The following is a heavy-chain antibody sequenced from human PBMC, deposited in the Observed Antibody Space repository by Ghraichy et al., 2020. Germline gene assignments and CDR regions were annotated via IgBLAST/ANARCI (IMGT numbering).Heavy chain of an antibody. CDR3: ARVGFMVEGYYYYGMDV. V-gene: IGHV3-20*01. J-gene: IGHJ6*02. Sequence: GGSLRLSCAASGFTFDDYGMSWVRQAPGKGLEWVSGINWNGGSTGYADSVKGRFTISRDNAKNSLYLQMNSLRAEDTALYHCARVGFMVEGYYYYGMDVWGQGTTVTVSS. CDR2: INWNGGST. CDR1: GFTFDDYG. D-gene: IGHD3-10*01.